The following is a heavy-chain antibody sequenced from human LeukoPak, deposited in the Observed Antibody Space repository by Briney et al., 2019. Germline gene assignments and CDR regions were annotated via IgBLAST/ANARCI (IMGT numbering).Heavy chain of an antibody. Sequence: SETLSLTCTVSGGSISSYYWSWIRQPPGKGLEWIGYIYYSGSTNYNPSLKSRVTISVDTSKNQFSLKLSSVTAADTAVYYCARDIYCGGDCYPYYYYYGMDVWGQGTTVTVSS. CDR1: GGSISSYY. V-gene: IGHV4-59*12. CDR3: ARDIYCGGDCYPYYYYYGMDV. D-gene: IGHD2-21*02. J-gene: IGHJ6*02. CDR2: IYYSGST.